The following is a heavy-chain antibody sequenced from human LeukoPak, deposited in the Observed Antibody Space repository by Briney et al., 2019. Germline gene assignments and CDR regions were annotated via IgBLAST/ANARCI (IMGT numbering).Heavy chain of an antibody. CDR1: GYTFTGHY. J-gene: IGHJ5*02. Sequence: GASVKVSCKASGYTFTGHYMHWVRQAPGQGLEWMGWINPNSGGTNYAQKFQGRVTMTRDTSISTAYMELSRLRSDDTAVYYCARARRGIAAAGKGNWFDPWGQGTLVTVSS. D-gene: IGHD6-13*01. CDR3: ARARRGIAAAGKGNWFDP. CDR2: INPNSGGT. V-gene: IGHV1-2*02.